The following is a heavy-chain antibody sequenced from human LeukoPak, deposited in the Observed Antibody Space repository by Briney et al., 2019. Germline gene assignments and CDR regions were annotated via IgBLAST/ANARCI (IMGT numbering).Heavy chain of an antibody. D-gene: IGHD3-22*01. CDR3: ARDRDDSSGYGFDY. V-gene: IGHV3-74*01. J-gene: IGHJ4*02. Sequence: GGSLRLSCAASGFTFSSYWMHWVRQAPGKGLVWVSRINSDASSTSYADSVKGRFTISRDNAKNTLYLQMNSLRAEDTAVYYCARDRDDSSGYGFDYWGQGTLVTVSS. CDR2: INSDASST. CDR1: GFTFSSYW.